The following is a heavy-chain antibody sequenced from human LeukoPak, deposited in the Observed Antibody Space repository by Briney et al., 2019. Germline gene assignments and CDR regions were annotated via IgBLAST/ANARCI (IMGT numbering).Heavy chain of an antibody. D-gene: IGHD6-19*01. CDR1: GFTFSSYS. CDR2: ISSSSSYI. Sequence: TGGSLRLSCAASGFTFSSYSMNWVRQAPGKGLEWVSSISSSSSYIYYADSVKGRFTTSRDNAKNSLYLQMNSLRAEDTAVYYCARDRVAVAANWFDPWGQGTLVTVSS. V-gene: IGHV3-21*01. CDR3: ARDRVAVAANWFDP. J-gene: IGHJ5*02.